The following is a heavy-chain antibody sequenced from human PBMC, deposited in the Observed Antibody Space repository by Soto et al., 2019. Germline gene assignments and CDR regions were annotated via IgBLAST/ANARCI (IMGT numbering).Heavy chain of an antibody. D-gene: IGHD1-26*01. V-gene: IGHV3-23*01. J-gene: IGHJ5*02. CDR1: GFIFENFG. Sequence: PGGSLRLSCAASGFIFENFGMSWVRQAPGKGLEWISPISGRGVKKYYADSVKGRFTISRDNSKSTVYLELNNMSAEDTAVYHCARNQGVELVPLATVNWFDPWGQGSVVTVSS. CDR2: ISGRGVKK. CDR3: ARNQGVELVPLATVNWFDP.